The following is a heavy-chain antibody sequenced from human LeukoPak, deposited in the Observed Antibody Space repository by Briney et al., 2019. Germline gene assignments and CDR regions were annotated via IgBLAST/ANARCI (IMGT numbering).Heavy chain of an antibody. D-gene: IGHD1-26*01. CDR1: GFTFSSYS. J-gene: IGHJ4*02. Sequence: PGGSLRLSCVVSGFTFSSYSMSWVRQVPGKGLEWVSTLNGGGDNSRSADSVMGRFSISRDNSKNTLDLQMSNLRAEDTGVYYCAKGPWDLGTFEYWGQGTLVTVSS. V-gene: IGHV3-23*01. CDR2: LNGGGDNS. CDR3: AKGPWDLGTFEY.